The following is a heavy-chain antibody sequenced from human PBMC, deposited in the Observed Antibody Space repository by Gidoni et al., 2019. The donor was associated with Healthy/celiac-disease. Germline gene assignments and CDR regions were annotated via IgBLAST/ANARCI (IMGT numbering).Heavy chain of an antibody. J-gene: IGHJ6*02. V-gene: IGHV3-11*05. Sequence: QVQLVQSGVGLVTPVGSLTLSCAASGLTFSHYSMRSIPQATVKGLEWVSYIRSSSMYTNEADSVKGRFTISRDNAKNSLYLQMTSLRAEDTAVYYCARALPYCSGGSCYSDYYYGMDVWGQGTTVTVSS. CDR3: ARALPYCSGGSCYSDYYYGMDV. CDR1: GLTFSHYS. CDR2: IRSSSMYT. D-gene: IGHD2-15*01.